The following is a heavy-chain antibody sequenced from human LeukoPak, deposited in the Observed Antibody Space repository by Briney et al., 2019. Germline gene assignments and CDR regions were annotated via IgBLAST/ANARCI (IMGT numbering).Heavy chain of an antibody. CDR2: IYYSGST. CDR1: GGSMSSYY. Sequence: SETLSLTCTVSGGSMSSYYWNWIRQPPGKGLEWIGYIYYSGSTNYNPSLKSRVTISVDTSKNQFSLKLSSVTAADTAVYYCARRDASAAFDYWGQGTLVTVSS. V-gene: IGHV4-59*08. J-gene: IGHJ4*02. CDR3: ARRDASAAFDY. D-gene: IGHD2-2*01.